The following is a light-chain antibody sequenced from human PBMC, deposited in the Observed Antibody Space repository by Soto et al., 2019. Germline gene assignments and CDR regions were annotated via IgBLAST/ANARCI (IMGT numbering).Light chain of an antibody. CDR1: SSDIGDYDY. J-gene: IGLJ2*01. CDR2: DVT. Sequence: SALTLPASVSGSPGQSITISCPGTSSDIGDYDYVSWYPHLPGKAPKLLIFDVTHRPSGVSARFSRSKSGNTASLPIPGVRRAYEAEYYGCSFTDIALDVVVGGGTKGTV. CDR3: CSFTDIALDVV. V-gene: IGLV2-14*01.